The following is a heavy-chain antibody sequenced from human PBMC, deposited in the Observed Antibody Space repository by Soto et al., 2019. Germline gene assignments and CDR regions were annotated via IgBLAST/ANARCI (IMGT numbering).Heavy chain of an antibody. CDR1: GFSLSTPGVG. CDR3: AHRQYDVWTNLNSWFDP. V-gene: IGHV2-5*01. D-gene: IGHD3-3*01. CDR2: LYWNNDK. J-gene: IGHJ5*02. Sequence: QITLKESGLTLVKPTQTLTLTCTFSGFSLSTPGVGVGWSRQPPGKALEWLALLYWNNDKDYSPSLQSRLTLTKDTSQNQVFLTVTNMQPVDTATYDCAHRQYDVWTNLNSWFDPWGQGTLVTVSS.